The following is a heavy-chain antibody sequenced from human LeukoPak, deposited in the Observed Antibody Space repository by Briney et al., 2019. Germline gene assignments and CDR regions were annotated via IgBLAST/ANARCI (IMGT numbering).Heavy chain of an antibody. D-gene: IGHD1-26*01. CDR1: GYTFTSYG. J-gene: IGHJ4*02. CDR2: ISAYNGNT. CDR3: AVRDSGSYYDYFDY. Sequence: ASEKVSCKASGYTFTSYGIRWVRQAPGQGLEWMGWISAYNGNTNYAQKLQGRVTMTTDTSTSTAYMELRSLRSDDTAVYYCAVRDSGSYYDYFDYWGQGTLVTVSS. V-gene: IGHV1-18*01.